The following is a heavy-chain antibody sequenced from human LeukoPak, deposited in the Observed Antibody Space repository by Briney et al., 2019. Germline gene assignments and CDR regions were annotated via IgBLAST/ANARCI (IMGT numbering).Heavy chain of an antibody. CDR3: ARVAYSRGVVINYYYYMDV. J-gene: IGHJ6*03. CDR1: GFTFSDYY. D-gene: IGHD3-3*01. V-gene: IGHV3-11*04. Sequence: GGSLRLSCAASGFTFSDYYMSWIRQAPGKGLEWVLYISSSGSTIYYADSVKGRFTISRDNAKNSLYLQMNSLRAEDTAVYYCARVAYSRGVVINYYYYMDVWGKGTTVTVSS. CDR2: ISSSGSTI.